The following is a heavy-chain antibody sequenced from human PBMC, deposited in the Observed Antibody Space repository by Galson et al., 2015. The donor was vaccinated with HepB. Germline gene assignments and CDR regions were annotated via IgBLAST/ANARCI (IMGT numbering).Heavy chain of an antibody. CDR1: GYSFTNYW. D-gene: IGHD3-10*01. V-gene: IGHV5-51*03. J-gene: IGHJ6*02. CDR2: VDPGDSES. Sequence: QSGAEVKKPGESLRISCKASGYSFTNYWVGWVRQMPGIGLEWMGMVDPGDSESRYSPSFQGQVTISADKSISTAFLQWSSLKASDTAIYYCARLPLMVRGIIKGFYYYDMDVWGQGTTVTVSS. CDR3: ARLPLMVRGIIKGFYYYDMDV.